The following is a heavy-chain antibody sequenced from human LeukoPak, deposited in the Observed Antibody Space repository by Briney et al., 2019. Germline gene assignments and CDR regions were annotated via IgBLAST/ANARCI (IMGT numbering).Heavy chain of an antibody. J-gene: IGHJ4*02. CDR1: GYSFTSYW. CDR2: IYPGDSDT. Sequence: GESLKISCKGSGYSFTSYWIGWVRQMPGKGLEWMGIIYPGDSDTRYSPSFQGQVTISADKSISTAYLQWSSLKASDTAMYYCARREGCSSTSCYSHFDYWGQGTLVTVSS. D-gene: IGHD2-2*01. CDR3: ARREGCSSTSCYSHFDY. V-gene: IGHV5-51*01.